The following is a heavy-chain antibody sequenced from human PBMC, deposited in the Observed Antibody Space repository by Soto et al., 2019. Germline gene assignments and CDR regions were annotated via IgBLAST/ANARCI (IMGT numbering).Heavy chain of an antibody. CDR3: ARDGPYYYASRMDV. D-gene: IGHD3-10*01. CDR1: GIPVSSNY. Sequence: EVPLVESGGGLVQPGGSLSLSCAASGIPVSSNYMTWVRQAPGKGLEWVSVLHSGGDTYYANSVKGRFTISRHDSTNTLFLQMNSLTAEDTAVYYCARDGPYYYASRMDVWGQGTTVTVSS. V-gene: IGHV3-53*04. J-gene: IGHJ6*02. CDR2: LHSGGDT.